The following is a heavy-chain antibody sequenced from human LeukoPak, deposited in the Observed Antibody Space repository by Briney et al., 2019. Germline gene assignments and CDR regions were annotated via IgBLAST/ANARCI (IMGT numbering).Heavy chain of an antibody. D-gene: IGHD1-26*01. J-gene: IGHJ4*02. CDR1: GFTFSSYG. V-gene: IGHV3-33*03. CDR3: ARRSGSYRD. Sequence: GGSLRLSCAASGFTFSSYGMHWVRQAPGKGLEWVAVIWYDGSNKYYADSVKGRFTISRDNAKNSLYLQMNSLRDEDTAVYYCARRSGSYRDWGQGTLVTVSS. CDR2: IWYDGSNK.